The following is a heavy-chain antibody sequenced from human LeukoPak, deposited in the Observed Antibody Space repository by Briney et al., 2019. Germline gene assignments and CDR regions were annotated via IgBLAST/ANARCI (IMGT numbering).Heavy chain of an antibody. CDR2: IYPGDSDT. Sequence: GESLKISCKGSGYSFTSYWIGWVRQMPGKGLEWMGIIYPGDSDTKYSPSFQGQVTISADKSISTAYLQWSSLKASDTAMYYCARPYYDTWDAFDIWGQGTMVTVSS. V-gene: IGHV5-51*01. CDR3: ARPYYDTWDAFDI. CDR1: GYSFTSYW. D-gene: IGHD3-22*01. J-gene: IGHJ3*02.